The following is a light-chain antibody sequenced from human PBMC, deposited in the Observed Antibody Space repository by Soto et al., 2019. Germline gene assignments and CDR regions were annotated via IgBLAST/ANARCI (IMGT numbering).Light chain of an antibody. CDR2: DGS. J-gene: IGLJ1*01. V-gene: IGLV2-23*03. CDR3: YPYAPYSSFAYV. Sequence: QSALTQPASMSGSPGQSITISCTGTSSDVGSYNLVSWYQQFPDKAPKLIIYDGSERPSGVSDRFSGSKSGNTASLTISGLRAEAEAEYHRYPYAPYSSFAYVFGTGTKVTVL. CDR1: SSDVGSYNL.